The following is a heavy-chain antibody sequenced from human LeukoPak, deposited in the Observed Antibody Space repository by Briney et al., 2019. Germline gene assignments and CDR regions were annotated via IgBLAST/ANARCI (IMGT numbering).Heavy chain of an antibody. Sequence: GESLKISCKGSGYIFTSYWIGWVRQMPGKGLEWMGIIYPGGSDTRYSPSFQGQVTISADKSIRTAYLQWSSLKASDTAMYYCARPAPYDSSAVELYYWGQGTLLTVSS. V-gene: IGHV5-51*01. CDR2: IYPGGSDT. D-gene: IGHD3-22*01. J-gene: IGHJ4*02. CDR3: ARPAPYDSSAVELYY. CDR1: GYIFTSYW.